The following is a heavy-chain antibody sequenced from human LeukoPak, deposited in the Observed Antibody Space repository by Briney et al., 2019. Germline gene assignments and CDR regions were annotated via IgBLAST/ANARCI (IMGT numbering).Heavy chain of an antibody. D-gene: IGHD3-10*01. Sequence: SETLSLTCTVSGGSISSYYWSWIRQPPGKGLEWIGYIYYSGSTNYNPSLKSRVTISVDTSKNQFSLKLSSVTAADTAVYYCARGVYYGSGSYPDAFDIWGQGTMVTVSS. CDR1: GGSISSYY. CDR3: ARGVYYGSGSYPDAFDI. V-gene: IGHV4-59*01. CDR2: IYYSGST. J-gene: IGHJ3*02.